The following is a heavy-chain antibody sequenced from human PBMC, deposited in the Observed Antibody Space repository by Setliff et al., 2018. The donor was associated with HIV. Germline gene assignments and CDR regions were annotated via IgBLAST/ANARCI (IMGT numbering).Heavy chain of an antibody. CDR1: GLTFDYYA. CDR3: AKDSAFYFYGSGSYYNPYFYMDV. J-gene: IGHJ6*03. V-gene: IGHV3-23*01. CDR2: ISGSGDRT. Sequence: GESLKISCEAYGLTFDYYAMTWVRQAPGKGLEWVSGISGSGDRTFYADSVKGRFTVSRDNSKNTLYLQMNSLRAEDTAVYYCAKDSAFYFYGSGSYYNPYFYMDVWGKGTTVTVSS. D-gene: IGHD3-10*01.